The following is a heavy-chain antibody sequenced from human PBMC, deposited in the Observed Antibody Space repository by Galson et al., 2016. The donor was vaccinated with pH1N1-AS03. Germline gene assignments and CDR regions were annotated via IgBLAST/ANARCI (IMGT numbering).Heavy chain of an antibody. CDR2: ITSRGST. Sequence: SLRLSCAASGFIFSNYAMSWVRQAPGKGLEWVSAITSRGSTYYADSVKGRFTISKDRPRNMLYLEMNNLRVEDTAVYYCVRETPFSSTWYPFHHWGQGTLVRVSA. V-gene: IGHV3-23*01. D-gene: IGHD6-13*01. CDR1: GFIFSNYA. CDR3: VRETPFSSTWYPFHH. J-gene: IGHJ1*01.